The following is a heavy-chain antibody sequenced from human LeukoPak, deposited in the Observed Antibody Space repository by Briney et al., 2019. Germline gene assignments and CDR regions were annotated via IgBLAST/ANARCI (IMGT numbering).Heavy chain of an antibody. CDR3: ARDQATVTTRSRWFDP. D-gene: IGHD4-17*01. V-gene: IGHV1-69*06. Sequence: SVKVSCKASGGTFSSYAISWVRQAPGQGLEWMGRIIPIFGTANYAQKFQGRVTITADKSTSTACMELSSLRSEDTAVYYCARDQATVTTRSRWFDPWGQGTLVTVSS. CDR2: IIPIFGTA. J-gene: IGHJ5*02. CDR1: GGTFSSYA.